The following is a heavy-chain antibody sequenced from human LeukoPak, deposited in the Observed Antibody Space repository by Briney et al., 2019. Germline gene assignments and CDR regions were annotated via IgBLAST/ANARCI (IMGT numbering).Heavy chain of an antibody. CDR1: GFTFSSYA. CDR3: ARDLAGTGALDY. J-gene: IGHJ4*02. Sequence: PGGSLRLSCAASGFTFSSYAMSWVRQAPGKGLEWVSAISGSGGSTYYADSVKGRFTISRDNSKNTLYLQMNSLRAEDTAVYYCARDLAGTGALDYWGQGTLVTVSS. V-gene: IGHV3-23*01. CDR2: ISGSGGST. D-gene: IGHD6-19*01.